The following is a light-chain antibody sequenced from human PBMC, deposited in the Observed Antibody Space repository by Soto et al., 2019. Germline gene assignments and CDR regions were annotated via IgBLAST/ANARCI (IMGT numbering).Light chain of an antibody. CDR3: QQYKSWRA. Sequence: IVMTQSPATLSVSPGERVTLSCRASQIIDSKLAWYQQRPGQAPRLLIYDASIRATGIPARFSGSGSGTEFTLTISGLQSEDFGVYYYQQYKSWRAFGQGTNVEV. CDR1: QIIDSK. CDR2: DAS. V-gene: IGKV3-15*01. J-gene: IGKJ1*01.